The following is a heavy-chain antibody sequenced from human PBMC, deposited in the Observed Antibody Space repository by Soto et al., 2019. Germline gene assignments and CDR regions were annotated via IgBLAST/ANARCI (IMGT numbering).Heavy chain of an antibody. D-gene: IGHD6-19*01. CDR2: IYSGGST. V-gene: IGHV3-66*01. Sequence: GGSLRLSCAASGFTVSSNYMSWVRQAPGKGLEWVSVIYSGGSTYYADSVKGRFTISRDNSKNTLYLQMNSLRAEDTAVYYCATEGRGIAVVVPTPSFDYWGQGTLVTVSS. J-gene: IGHJ4*02. CDR1: GFTVSSNY. CDR3: ATEGRGIAVVVPTPSFDY.